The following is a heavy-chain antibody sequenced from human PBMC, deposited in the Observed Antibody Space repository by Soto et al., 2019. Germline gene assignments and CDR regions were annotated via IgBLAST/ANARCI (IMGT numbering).Heavy chain of an antibody. CDR1: GDSISDSRYY. J-gene: IGHJ4*02. Sequence: PSETLSLTCTVSGDSISDSRYYWGWIRQPPGKGLEWIGSIYYDGSTYYTPSLKSRVTISADMSKNQFSLNLSSVTAADTALYYCARVSEARFDYWGQGTLVPVSS. CDR2: IYYDGST. CDR3: ARVSEARFDY. V-gene: IGHV4-39*01.